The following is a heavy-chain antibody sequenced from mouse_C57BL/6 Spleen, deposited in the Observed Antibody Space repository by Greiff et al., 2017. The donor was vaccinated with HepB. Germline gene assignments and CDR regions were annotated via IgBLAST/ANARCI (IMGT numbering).Heavy chain of an antibody. V-gene: IGHV1-39*01. J-gene: IGHJ3*01. CDR3: ARIEGIYYDYPAWFAY. Sequence: VQLKESGPELVKPGASVKISCKASGYSFTDYNMNWVKQSNGKSLEWIGVINPNYGTTSYNQKFKGKATLTVDQSSSTAYMQLNSLTSEDSAVYYCARIEGIYYDYPAWFAYWGQGTLVTVSA. CDR2: INPNYGTT. D-gene: IGHD2-4*01. CDR1: GYSFTDYN.